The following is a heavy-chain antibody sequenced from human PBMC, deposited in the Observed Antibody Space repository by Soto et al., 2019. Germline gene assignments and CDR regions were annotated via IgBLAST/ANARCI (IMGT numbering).Heavy chain of an antibody. D-gene: IGHD3-10*01. CDR3: ASDKAWWFGEGYYYYYYGMDV. Sequence: GGSLRLSCAASGFTFSSYGMHWVRQAPGKGLEWVAVIWYDGSKKYYEDSVKGRFTISRDNSKNTLYLQMNSLRAGDRAVYYCASDKAWWFGEGYYYYYYGMDVWGQGTTVTVSS. V-gene: IGHV3-33*01. CDR2: IWYDGSKK. CDR1: GFTFSSYG. J-gene: IGHJ6*02.